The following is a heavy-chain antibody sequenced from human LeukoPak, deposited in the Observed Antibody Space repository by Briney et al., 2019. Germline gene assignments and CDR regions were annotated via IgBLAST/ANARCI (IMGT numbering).Heavy chain of an antibody. CDR1: GGTFSSYA. Sequence: ASVNVSCTASGGTFSSYAISWVRQAPGQGLGWMGGIIPIFGTANYAQKFQGRVTITADESTSTAYMELSSLRSEDTAVYYCARDPAHYGDYGYNWFDPWGQGTLITVSS. J-gene: IGHJ5*02. CDR3: ARDPAHYGDYGYNWFDP. CDR2: IIPIFGTA. D-gene: IGHD4-17*01. V-gene: IGHV1-69*13.